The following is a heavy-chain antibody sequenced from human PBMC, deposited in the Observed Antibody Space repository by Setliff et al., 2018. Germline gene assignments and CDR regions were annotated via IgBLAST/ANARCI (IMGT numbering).Heavy chain of an antibody. CDR2: INPSSGRT. CDR1: GYTFTSHY. CDR3: ARDVFPYHYEGAFDI. V-gene: IGHV1-46*01. Sequence: ASVKVSCKASGYTFTSHYMHWVRQAPGLGLEWMGTINPSSGRTSYAQQFQGRVTMTRXXXTXXXXXXXXXXXXXXXXXXXCARDVFPYHYEGAFDIWGQGTMVTVSS. D-gene: IGHD3-22*01. J-gene: IGHJ3*02.